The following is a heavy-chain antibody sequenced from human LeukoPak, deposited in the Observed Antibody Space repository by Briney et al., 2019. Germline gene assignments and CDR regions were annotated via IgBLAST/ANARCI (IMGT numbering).Heavy chain of an antibody. D-gene: IGHD2-2*02. CDR2: TSYDGRKT. CDR1: GFTFNEHA. Sequence: PGGSLRLSCAASGFTFNEHAFHWVRQGPGKGLKWLAVTSYDGRKTFYAESLKGRFTISRDNSKNTVYLYMNTLRTEDTAVYYCAKDLYPGRPFFQHWGQGTLVTVSS. J-gene: IGHJ1*01. V-gene: IGHV3-30*04. CDR3: AKDLYPGRPFFQH.